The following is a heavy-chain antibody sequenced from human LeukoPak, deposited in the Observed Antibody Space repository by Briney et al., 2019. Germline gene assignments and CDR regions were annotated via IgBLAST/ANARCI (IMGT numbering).Heavy chain of an antibody. CDR1: GFSFDDYA. CDR3: ARIVILYRRYYFDY. Sequence: PGRSLRLSCAASGFSFDDYAMHWVRQAPGKGLEWVSGIGWNGGGIVYADSVKGRFTISRDNAKNSLYLQMNSLRAEDTAVYYCARIVILYRRYYFDYWGQGALVTVSS. CDR2: IGWNGGGI. J-gene: IGHJ4*02. D-gene: IGHD2-8*01. V-gene: IGHV3-9*01.